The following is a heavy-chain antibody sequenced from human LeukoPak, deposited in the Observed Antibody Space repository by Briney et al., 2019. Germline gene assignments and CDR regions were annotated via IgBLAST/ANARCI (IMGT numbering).Heavy chain of an antibody. Sequence: GASVKVSCKASGYTFTSYGISWVRQAPGQGIERMGWISAYNGNKNYAQKLQGRVTMTTDTSTSTAYMELRSLRSDDTAVYYCARESYYDILTGRTLDYWGQGTLVTVSS. CDR2: ISAYNGNK. CDR3: ARESYYDILTGRTLDY. D-gene: IGHD3-9*01. J-gene: IGHJ4*02. CDR1: GYTFTSYG. V-gene: IGHV1-18*01.